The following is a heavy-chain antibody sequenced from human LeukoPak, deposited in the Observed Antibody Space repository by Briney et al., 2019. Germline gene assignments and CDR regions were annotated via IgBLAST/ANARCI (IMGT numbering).Heavy chain of an antibody. D-gene: IGHD1-14*01. CDR2: IWYDGSNK. J-gene: IGHJ2*01. Sequence: GGSLRLSCAASGFTFSSYGMHWVRQAPGKGLEWVAVIWYDGSNKYYADSVKGRFTISRDNSKNTLYLEVDSLRAEDTAVYYCVRERNRDYWYFDLWGRGTLVTVSS. CDR1: GFTFSSYG. V-gene: IGHV3-33*01. CDR3: VRERNRDYWYFDL.